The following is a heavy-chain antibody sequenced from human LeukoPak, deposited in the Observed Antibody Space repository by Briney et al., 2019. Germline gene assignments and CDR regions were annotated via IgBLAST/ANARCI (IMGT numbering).Heavy chain of an antibody. CDR1: GFTSSSYW. Sequence: PGGSLRLSCAASGFTSSSYWMHWVRQVPGKGLVWASRISGDGTARNYADSVKGRFTISRDSSKNTLFLHMNTLRAEDTAIYYCAKDRTVGASYWYFDLWGRGTLVTVSS. J-gene: IGHJ2*01. CDR2: ISGDGTAR. V-gene: IGHV3-74*01. D-gene: IGHD1-26*01. CDR3: AKDRTVGASYWYFDL.